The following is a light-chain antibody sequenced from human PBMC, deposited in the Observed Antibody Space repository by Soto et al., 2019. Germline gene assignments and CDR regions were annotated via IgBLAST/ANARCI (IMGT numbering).Light chain of an antibody. Sequence: DIQMTQSPSSRSASVGAIVAITCRSSQSISSYLNWYHQKPGKAPKLLIYAASSLQSGVPSRFSGSGSATDFTLTISSLQPEDFETYYCQQSYSHPLTFGGGTKVDIK. CDR3: QQSYSHPLT. V-gene: IGKV1-39*01. J-gene: IGKJ4*01. CDR1: QSISSY. CDR2: AAS.